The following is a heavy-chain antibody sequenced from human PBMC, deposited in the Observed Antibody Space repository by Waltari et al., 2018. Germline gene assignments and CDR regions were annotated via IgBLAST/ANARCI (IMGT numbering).Heavy chain of an antibody. D-gene: IGHD3-10*01. CDR2: ISSSSSTI. CDR3: ARDRGNYYYYYGMDV. CDR1: GFTFSSYS. J-gene: IGHJ6*02. Sequence: EVQLVESGGGLVQPGGSLRLSCAASGFTFSSYSMNWVRQAPGKGLEWVSYISSSSSTIYYADSVKGRFTISRDNAKNSLYLQMNSLRAEDTAVYYCARDRGNYYYYYGMDVWGQGTTVTVSS. V-gene: IGHV3-48*01.